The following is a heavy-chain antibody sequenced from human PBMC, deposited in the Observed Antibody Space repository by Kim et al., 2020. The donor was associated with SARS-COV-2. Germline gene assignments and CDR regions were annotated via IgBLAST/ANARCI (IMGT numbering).Heavy chain of an antibody. V-gene: IGHV3-7*03. CDR2: IKQDGSEK. Sequence: LSLTCAASGFTFSSYWMSWVRQAPGKGLEWVANIKQDGSEKYYVDSVKGRFTISRDNAKNSLYLQMNSLRAEDTAVYYCARDGSYYLPELFFDYWGQGTLVTVSS. CDR1: GFTFSSYW. D-gene: IGHD1-26*01. J-gene: IGHJ4*02. CDR3: ARDGSYYLPELFFDY.